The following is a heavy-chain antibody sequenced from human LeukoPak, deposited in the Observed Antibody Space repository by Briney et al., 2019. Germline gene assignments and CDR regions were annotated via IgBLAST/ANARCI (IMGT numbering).Heavy chain of an antibody. CDR2: VSYSGST. Sequence: SETLSLTCTVFGGSISSYYWSWVRQPPGKGLEWIGYVSYSGSTDYNPSLKSRVIISIDTSKNQFSLRLRSVTAADTAVYYCARENDRYGRIDYWGQGTQVTVSS. CDR3: ARENDRYGRIDY. V-gene: IGHV4-59*01. J-gene: IGHJ4*02. D-gene: IGHD5-18*01. CDR1: GGSISSYY.